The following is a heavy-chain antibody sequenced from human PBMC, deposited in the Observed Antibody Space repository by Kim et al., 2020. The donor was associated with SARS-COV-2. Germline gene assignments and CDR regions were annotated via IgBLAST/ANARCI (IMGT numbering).Heavy chain of an antibody. J-gene: IGHJ6*04. V-gene: IGHV3-30-3*01. CDR2: ISYDGSNK. Sequence: GGSLRLSCAASGFTFSSYAMHWVRQAPGKGLEWVAVISYDGSNKYYADSVKGRFTISRDNSKNTLYLQMNSLRAEDTAVYYCARDMWQQLYFGYYYGMDVWGKGTTVTVSS. CDR1: GFTFSSYA. CDR3: ARDMWQQLYFGYYYGMDV. D-gene: IGHD6-13*01.